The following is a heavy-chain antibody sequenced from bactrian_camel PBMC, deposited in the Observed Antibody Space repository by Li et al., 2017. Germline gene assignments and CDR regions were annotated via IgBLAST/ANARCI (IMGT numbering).Heavy chain of an antibody. CDR2: IDRSGGTT. Sequence: DVQLVESGGGLVQPGGSLTLSCAASGFTFSTTDMSWLRQPSGQGLEWISGIDRSGGTTSYVDSVKGRFTISRDNAKNTLTLQMNSLKPDDTGMYYCAKVGFGYWGQGTQVTVS. J-gene: IGHJ4*01. V-gene: IGHV3S40*01. CDR3: AKVGFGY. CDR1: GFTFSTTD. D-gene: IGHD5*01.